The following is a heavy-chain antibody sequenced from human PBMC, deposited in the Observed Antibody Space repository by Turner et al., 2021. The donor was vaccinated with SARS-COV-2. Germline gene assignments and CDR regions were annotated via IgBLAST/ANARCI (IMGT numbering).Heavy chain of an antibody. V-gene: IGHV3-53*04. CDR3: ARDLVSNGMDV. CDR1: GFTVSSNY. CDR2: IYSGGST. Sequence: EVQLVESGGGLVQPGGSLRLSCAASGFTVSSNYMIWVRQAPGKGLEWFSFIYSGGSTFYADSVKGRFTISRHNSKNTLYLQMNSLRAEDTAVYYCARDLVSNGMDVWGQGTTVTVSS. J-gene: IGHJ6*02. D-gene: IGHD3-16*01.